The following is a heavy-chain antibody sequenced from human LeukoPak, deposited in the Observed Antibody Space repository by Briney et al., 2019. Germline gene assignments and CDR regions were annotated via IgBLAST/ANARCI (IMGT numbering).Heavy chain of an antibody. CDR1: GGSISGYN. D-gene: IGHD2-15*01. CDR3: ARHVAPDMDYFDY. CDR2: IYYSGST. V-gene: IGHV4-59*08. J-gene: IGHJ4*02. Sequence: SETLSLTCTVSGGSISGYNWSWIRQPPGKGLKWIGYIYYSGSTNYNPSLKSRVTISVGTSKNQFSLKLSSGTAADTAVYYCARHVAPDMDYFDYWGPGILVTVSP.